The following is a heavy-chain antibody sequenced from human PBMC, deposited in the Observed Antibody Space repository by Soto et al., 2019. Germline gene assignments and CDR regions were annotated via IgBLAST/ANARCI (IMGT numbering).Heavy chain of an antibody. CDR1: GFTFSTYG. D-gene: IGHD4-17*01. V-gene: IGHV3-30*18. CDR3: AKDLQSYGDYDYYCYGMDV. CDR2: ISYDGTNK. Sequence: QVQLVESGGGEVQPGRSLTISCAASGFTFSTYGMHWVRQTPGKGLEWVSVISYDGTNKFYSDSVKGRFTISRDNFKKTLTLQMNSLRADATAVYSCAKDLQSYGDYDYYCYGMDVWGLGARVTVSS. J-gene: IGHJ6*02.